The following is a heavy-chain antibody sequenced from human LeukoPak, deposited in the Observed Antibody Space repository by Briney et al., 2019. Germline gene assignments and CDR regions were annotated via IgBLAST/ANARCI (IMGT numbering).Heavy chain of an antibody. J-gene: IGHJ4*02. CDR1: GFTFDDYA. V-gene: IGHV3-43*02. D-gene: IGHD1-26*01. CDR3: ANLEGLILGAVDY. Sequence: GGSLRLSSAASGFTFDDYAMHWVRQAPGKGLEWVSLISGDGGSTYYADSVKGRFTISRDNSKNSLYLQMNSLRTEDTALYYCANLEGLILGAVDYWGQGTLVTVSS. CDR2: ISGDGGST.